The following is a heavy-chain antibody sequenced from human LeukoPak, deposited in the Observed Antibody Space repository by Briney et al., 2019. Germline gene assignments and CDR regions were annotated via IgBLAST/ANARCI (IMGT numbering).Heavy chain of an antibody. CDR2: INSDGGTT. CDR3: ATDYYVSGSYYRLFY. D-gene: IGHD3-10*01. Sequence: GGSLRLSCAASGFPFSNNWMSWVRQAPGKGLVWVSGINSDGGTTTYADSVKGRFTISRDNAKNTLYLQMNNLRAEDTAIYYCATDYYVSGSYYRLFYWGQGTLVTVSS. J-gene: IGHJ4*02. CDR1: GFPFSNNW. V-gene: IGHV3-74*01.